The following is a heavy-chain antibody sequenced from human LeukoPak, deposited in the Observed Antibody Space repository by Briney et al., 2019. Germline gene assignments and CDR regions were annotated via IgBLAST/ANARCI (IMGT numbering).Heavy chain of an antibody. CDR3: ARVAVAGNFDY. CDR1: GFTVSSNY. Sequence: PGGSLRLSCAASGFTVSSNYMSWVRQAPGKGLEWVSVIYSGGSTYYADSVKGRFTISRHNSKNMLYLQMNSLRAEDTAVYYCARVAVAGNFDYWGQGTLVTVSS. J-gene: IGHJ4*02. V-gene: IGHV3-53*04. D-gene: IGHD6-19*01. CDR2: IYSGGST.